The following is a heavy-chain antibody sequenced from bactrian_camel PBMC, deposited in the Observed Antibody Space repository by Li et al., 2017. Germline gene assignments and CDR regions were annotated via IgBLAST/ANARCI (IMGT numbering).Heavy chain of an antibody. CDR2: IESDGST. J-gene: IGHJ4*01. D-gene: IGHD3*01. CDR1: GFDYAKYC. V-gene: IGHV3S55*01. Sequence: QVQLVESGGGSVQAGGSLTLSCTVPGFDYAKYCMGWFREVPDREREGVAGIESDGSTSYADSVKGRLTISQDSAKNILYLQMNSLKPEDTAMYHCAASGGQLGRWCYEFPVNWVSWLYNWGQGTQVTVS. CDR3: AASGGQLGRWCYEFPVNWVSWLYN.